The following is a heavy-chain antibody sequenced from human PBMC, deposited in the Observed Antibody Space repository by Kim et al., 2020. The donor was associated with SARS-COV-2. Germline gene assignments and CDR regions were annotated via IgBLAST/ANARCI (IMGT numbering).Heavy chain of an antibody. V-gene: IGHV5-51*01. CDR3: ARVMDIVATRSFDY. Sequence: PSFQGQVTISAAKSISTAYLQWSSLKASDTAMYYCARVMDIVATRSFDYWGQGTLVTVSS. J-gene: IGHJ4*02. D-gene: IGHD5-12*01.